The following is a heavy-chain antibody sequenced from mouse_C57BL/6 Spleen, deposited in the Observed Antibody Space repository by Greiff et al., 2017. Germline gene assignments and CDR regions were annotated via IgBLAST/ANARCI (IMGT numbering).Heavy chain of an antibody. Sequence: QVQLKQSGAELVKPGASVKISCKASGYAFSSYWMNWVKQRPGKGLEWIGQIYPGDGDTNYNGKFKGKATLTADKSSSTAYMQLSSLTSEDSAVYCCAREGSELTGDYWGQGTTLTVSS. CDR1: GYAFSSYW. CDR3: AREGSELTGDY. V-gene: IGHV1-80*01. CDR2: IYPGDGDT. D-gene: IGHD4-1*01. J-gene: IGHJ2*01.